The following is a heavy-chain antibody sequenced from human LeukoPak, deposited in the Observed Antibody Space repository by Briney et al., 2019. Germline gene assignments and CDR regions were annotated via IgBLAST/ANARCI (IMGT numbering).Heavy chain of an antibody. D-gene: IGHD6-13*01. V-gene: IGHV3-74*01. CDR2: INTDGNTI. CDR1: GDTFSDYW. CDR3: ATNFAGYFDY. Sequence: GGSLRLSCEASGDTFSDYWMHWVRQAPGKGLVWVSRINTDGNTINYADAVKGRFTISRDNAKNTVHLQMNSLRAEDTAVYYCATNFAGYFDYWGQGTLVTVSS. J-gene: IGHJ4*02.